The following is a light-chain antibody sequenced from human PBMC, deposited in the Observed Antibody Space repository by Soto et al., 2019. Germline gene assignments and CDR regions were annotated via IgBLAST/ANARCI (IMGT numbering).Light chain of an antibody. CDR1: SSDVGGYNS. V-gene: IGLV2-14*01. CDR2: DVT. J-gene: IGLJ1*01. CDR3: SSFTSSITYV. Sequence: QSALTQPASVSGSPGQSITISCTGTSSDVGGYNSVSWYRQDTGKAPKLMIYDVTNRPSGVSNRFSGSKSGNTASLTISGLQAEDEADYYCSSFTSSITYVFGTGTKGTAL.